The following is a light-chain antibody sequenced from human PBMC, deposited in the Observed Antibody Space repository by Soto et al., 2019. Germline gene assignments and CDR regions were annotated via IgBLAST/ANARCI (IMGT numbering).Light chain of an antibody. CDR1: QSVSTN. CDR2: FSS. Sequence: VMTQSPATLSVSPGERAALSCRASQSVSTNLSWYQQKPGHPPRLLIYFSSTRATAVPARFTAGGSGTEFTLTISSLQSDDLAVYYCQQYDKWPRTFGQGTKVDI. CDR3: QQYDKWPRT. J-gene: IGKJ1*01. V-gene: IGKV3-15*01.